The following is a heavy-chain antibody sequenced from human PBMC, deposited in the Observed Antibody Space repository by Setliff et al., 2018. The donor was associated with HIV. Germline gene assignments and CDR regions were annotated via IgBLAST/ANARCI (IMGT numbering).Heavy chain of an antibody. Sequence: ASVKVSCKASGYRFPTYEMHWVRQAPGEGLEGIGIITPFGGSTYYAHKFQGRVTITRDTSASTAHMELSSLRSEDTAVYYCARDSRYGSGSYYTANSFDYWGQGTLVTVSS. V-gene: IGHV1-46*01. CDR3: ARDSRYGSGSYYTANSFDY. CDR1: GYRFPTYE. CDR2: ITPFGGST. D-gene: IGHD3-10*01. J-gene: IGHJ4*02.